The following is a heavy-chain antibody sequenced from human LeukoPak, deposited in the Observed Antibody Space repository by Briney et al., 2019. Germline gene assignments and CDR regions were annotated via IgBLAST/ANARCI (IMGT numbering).Heavy chain of an antibody. CDR3: ARGQEPGGSEGIDY. D-gene: IGHD3-16*01. Sequence: SETLSLTCAVYGGSFSGYYWSWIRQPPGKGLEWIGEINHSGSTNYNPSLKSRVTISVDTSKNQFSLKLSSVTAADTAVYYCARGQEPGGSEGIDYWGQGTLVTVSP. CDR1: GGSFSGYY. V-gene: IGHV4-34*01. CDR2: INHSGST. J-gene: IGHJ4*02.